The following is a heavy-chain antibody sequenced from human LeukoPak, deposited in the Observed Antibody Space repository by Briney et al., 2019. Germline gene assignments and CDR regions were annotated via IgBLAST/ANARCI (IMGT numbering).Heavy chain of an antibody. D-gene: IGHD3-9*01. CDR3: AREVDILTVTYAFDI. J-gene: IGHJ3*02. Sequence: GASVKVSCKASGYTFISYGISWVRQAPGQGPEWMGWISAYNGNTNYAQKFQGRVTMTRNTSISTAYMELSSLRSEDTAVYYCAREVDILTVTYAFDIWGQGTMVTVSS. CDR1: GYTFISYG. V-gene: IGHV1-18*01. CDR2: ISAYNGNT.